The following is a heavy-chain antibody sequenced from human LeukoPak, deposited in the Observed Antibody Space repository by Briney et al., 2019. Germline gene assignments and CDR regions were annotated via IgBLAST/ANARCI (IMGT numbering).Heavy chain of an antibody. J-gene: IGHJ4*02. CDR3: ARDSRYSSGWFFDY. D-gene: IGHD6-19*01. V-gene: IGHV3-66*02. Sequence: GGSLRLSCAASGFTFSSNYMSWVRQAPGKGLEGVAVIYSGGSKYYAVSVKGRFTISRDNSKNTLYLQMNSLRAEDTAVYYCARDSRYSSGWFFDYWGQGTLVTVSS. CDR2: IYSGGSK. CDR1: GFTFSSNY.